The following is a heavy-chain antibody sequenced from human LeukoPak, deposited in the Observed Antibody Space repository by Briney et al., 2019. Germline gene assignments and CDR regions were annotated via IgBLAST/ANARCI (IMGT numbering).Heavy chain of an antibody. V-gene: IGHV3-48*03. CDR1: GFSFSNYE. CDR2: ISSSGSTI. D-gene: IGHD3-22*01. J-gene: IGHJ4*02. CDR3: ARDNYDSMFGY. Sequence: GGSLRLSYAASGFSFSNYEMNWVRQAPGKGLQWISYISSSGSTIYYADSVKGRFTISRDNAKNSLYLQMNSLRAEDTAVYYCARDNYDSMFGYWGQGTLVTVSS.